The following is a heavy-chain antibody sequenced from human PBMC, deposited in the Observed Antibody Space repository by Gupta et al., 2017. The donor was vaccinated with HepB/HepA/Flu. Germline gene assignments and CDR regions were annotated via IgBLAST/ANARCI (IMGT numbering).Heavy chain of an antibody. V-gene: IGHV4-34*01. D-gene: IGHD3-3*01. CDR3: ARVGPRITIFGVVSRHFFDY. CDR2: INHSGST. CDR1: GGSFSGYY. Sequence: QVQLQQRGAGLLTHSETMYHNCAVYGGSFSGYYWSWIRRPHGKGLEWIGEINHSGSTNYNPSLKSRVTISVDTSKNQFSLKLSSVTAADTAVYYCARVGPRITIFGVVSRHFFDYWGQGTLVTVSS. J-gene: IGHJ4*02.